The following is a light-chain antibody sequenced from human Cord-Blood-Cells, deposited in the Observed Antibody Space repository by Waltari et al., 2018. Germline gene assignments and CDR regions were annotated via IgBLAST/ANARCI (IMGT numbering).Light chain of an antibody. CDR3: SSYTSSSTLVV. Sequence: QSALTQPASVSGYPGQSITIPCTGTSSYVGGYNYVSWYQQHPGKSPKLMIYEVSHRPSGVSNRFSGSKSGNTASLTISGLQAEDEADYYCSSYTSSSTLVVFGGGTKLTVL. CDR1: SSYVGGYNY. V-gene: IGLV2-14*01. J-gene: IGLJ2*01. CDR2: EVS.